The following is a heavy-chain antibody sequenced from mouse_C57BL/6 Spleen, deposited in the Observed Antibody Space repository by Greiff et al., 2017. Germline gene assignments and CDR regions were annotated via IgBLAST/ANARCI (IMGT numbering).Heavy chain of an antibody. Sequence: QVQLQQSGPELVKPGASVKISCKASGYAFSSSWMNWVKQRPGKGLEWIGRIYPGDGDTNYNGKFKGKATLTADKSSSTAYMQLSSLTSEDSAVYFCARDTTLVGFDYWGQGTTLTVSS. D-gene: IGHD1-1*01. CDR1: GYAFSSSW. V-gene: IGHV1-82*01. CDR2: IYPGDGDT. J-gene: IGHJ2*01. CDR3: ARDTTLVGFDY.